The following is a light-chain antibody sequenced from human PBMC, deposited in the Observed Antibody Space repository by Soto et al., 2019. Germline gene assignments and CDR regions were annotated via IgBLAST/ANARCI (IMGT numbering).Light chain of an antibody. J-gene: IGKJ1*01. CDR1: QSISSW. Sequence: DIQMIQSPSTLSATVGHRVPLNSRASQSISSWLAWYQQKPGKAPYLLISDVSSLERGVPSRFSGSGSGTEFTLTISSMQPDDFATFYCQQYNGYSRTFGQGTKVDIK. V-gene: IGKV1-5*01. CDR3: QQYNGYSRT. CDR2: DVS.